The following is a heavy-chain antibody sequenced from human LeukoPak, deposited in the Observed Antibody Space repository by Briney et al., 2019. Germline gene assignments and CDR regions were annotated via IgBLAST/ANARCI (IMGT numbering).Heavy chain of an antibody. CDR3: ASEATYTIFEVVAQYYYGMDV. J-gene: IGHJ6*02. D-gene: IGHD3-3*01. CDR1: GGTFNRYA. Sequence: VKVSCKASGGTFNRYAISWVRQAPGQGFEWMGGIIPIFGTANYAQKFQGRVTITADESTSTAYMELSSLRSEDTAVYYCASEATYTIFEVVAQYYYGMDVWGQGTTVTVSS. CDR2: IIPIFGTA. V-gene: IGHV1-69*13.